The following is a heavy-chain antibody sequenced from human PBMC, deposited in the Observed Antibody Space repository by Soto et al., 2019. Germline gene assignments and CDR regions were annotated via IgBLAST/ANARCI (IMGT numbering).Heavy chain of an antibody. V-gene: IGHV4-59*02. CDR1: GACVSSSS. Sequence: QVQLQESGPGLVKPADTLSLICSVSGACVSSSSWSWVRQSPGKGLEWIGYIFYTGTTNYNPSLASRGTISADTSKNQVSLRLSSVTAADTAVDFCASDVRRVPSGADYHYMDVWGKGATVTVSS. CDR2: IFYTGTT. CDR3: ASDVRRVPSGADYHYMDV. D-gene: IGHD6-25*01. J-gene: IGHJ6*03.